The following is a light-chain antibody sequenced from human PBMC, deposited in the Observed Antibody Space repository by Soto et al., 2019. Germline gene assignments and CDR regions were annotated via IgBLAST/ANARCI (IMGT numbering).Light chain of an antibody. CDR3: QQRYNWPNI. Sequence: EIVLTQSPATLSLSPGERATLSCRTSQSVGTYLAWYQHNPGQAPRLLIYDASNRATGIPARFSGSGSGTDFTLTISSPEPADFAVYYCQQRYNWPNIFGQGTKLEIK. CDR1: QSVGTY. J-gene: IGKJ2*01. V-gene: IGKV3-11*01. CDR2: DAS.